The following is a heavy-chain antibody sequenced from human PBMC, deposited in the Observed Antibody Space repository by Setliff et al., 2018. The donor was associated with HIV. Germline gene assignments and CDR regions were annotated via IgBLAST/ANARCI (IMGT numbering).Heavy chain of an antibody. CDR2: IGYNGDT. J-gene: IGHJ3*02. CDR1: GGSISSNW. D-gene: IGHD2-15*01. Sequence: SETLSLTCAVSGGSISSNWWSWVRQSPGKGLEWIGYIGYNGDTSYNPSLNSRVTLSVDRSKNQFSLKLSSVSAADTAVYFCARWGASGGRPDWHAFDMWGQGTMVTV. CDR3: ARWGASGGRPDWHAFDM. V-gene: IGHV4-59*01.